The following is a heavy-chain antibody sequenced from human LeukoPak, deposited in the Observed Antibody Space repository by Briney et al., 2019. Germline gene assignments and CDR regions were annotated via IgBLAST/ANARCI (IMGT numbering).Heavy chain of an antibody. Sequence: ASVKVSCKASGHTFTGYYMHWVRQAPGQGLEWRGWINPNSGGTNYAQKFQGRVTMTRVTSISTAYMELRRLRSDDPAVYYCAREFYYGSGSYYYWGQGTLVTVSS. J-gene: IGHJ4*02. CDR3: AREFYYGSGSYYY. CDR2: INPNSGGT. D-gene: IGHD3-10*01. CDR1: GHTFTGYY. V-gene: IGHV1-2*02.